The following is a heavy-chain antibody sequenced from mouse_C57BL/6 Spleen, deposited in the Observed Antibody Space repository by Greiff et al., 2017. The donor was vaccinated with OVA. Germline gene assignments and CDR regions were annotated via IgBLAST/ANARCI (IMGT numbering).Heavy chain of an antibody. CDR1: GFTFSDYG. CDR3: ARDYNAMDY. CDR2: ISSGSSNI. V-gene: IGHV5-17*01. Sequence: EVKLVESGGGLVKPGGSLKLSCAASGFTFSDYGMHWVRQAPEKGLEWVAYISSGSSNIYYADTVKGRFTISRDNAKNTLFVQMTIMRSEDTAMYYCARDYNAMDYWGQGTAVTVSS. J-gene: IGHJ4*01. D-gene: IGHD2-12*01.